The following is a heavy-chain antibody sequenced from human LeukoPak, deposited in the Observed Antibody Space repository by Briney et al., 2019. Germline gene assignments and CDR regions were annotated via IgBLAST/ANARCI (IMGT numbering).Heavy chain of an antibody. V-gene: IGHV3-23*01. D-gene: IGHD2-2*01. CDR3: AKGQYQPVFDY. CDR2: ISGSGGGT. Sequence: GGSLRLSCAASGFTFSSIAMSWVRQAPDKGLEWVSTISGSGGGTYYADSVKGRFTISRDNSKNTLYLQMNSLRAEDTAVYYCAKGQYQPVFDYWGQGTLVTVSS. J-gene: IGHJ4*02. CDR1: GFTFSSIA.